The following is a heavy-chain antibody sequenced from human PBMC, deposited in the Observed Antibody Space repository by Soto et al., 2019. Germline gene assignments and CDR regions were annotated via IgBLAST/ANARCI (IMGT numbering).Heavy chain of an antibody. D-gene: IGHD3-22*01. Sequence: GESLKISCKGSGYSFTSYWIGWVRQMPGKGLEWMGIIYPGDSDTRYSPSFQGQVTISADKSISTAYLQWSSLKASDTAMYYCARLAYYYDSSGYQGGAFDIWGQGTMVTVSS. CDR1: GYSFTSYW. CDR3: ARLAYYYDSSGYQGGAFDI. V-gene: IGHV5-51*01. CDR2: IYPGDSDT. J-gene: IGHJ3*02.